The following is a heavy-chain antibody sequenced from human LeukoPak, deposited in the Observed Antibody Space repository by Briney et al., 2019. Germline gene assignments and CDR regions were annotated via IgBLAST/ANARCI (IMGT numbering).Heavy chain of an antibody. D-gene: IGHD3-22*01. J-gene: IGHJ2*01. Sequence: GGSLRLSCAASGFTFSGYSMNWVRQAPGKGLEWVSSISSTSSYVYYAGSVKGRFTISRDNAKNSLYLQMNSLRAEDTAVYYCAKDHQSISPIMIVVVHWYFDLWGRGTLVTVSS. V-gene: IGHV3-21*01. CDR2: ISSTSSYV. CDR1: GFTFSGYS. CDR3: AKDHQSISPIMIVVVHWYFDL.